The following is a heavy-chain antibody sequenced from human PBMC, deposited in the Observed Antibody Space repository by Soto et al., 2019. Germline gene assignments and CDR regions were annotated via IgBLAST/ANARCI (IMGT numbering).Heavy chain of an antibody. CDR1: GLTFSIFA. J-gene: IGHJ4*02. CDR3: AKEVSLGSTVDLGY. V-gene: IGHV3-23*01. Sequence: LRLSCAASGLTFSIFAMSWVRQSPGKGLEWVSTISGSGGSTYYADAVKGRFTISRDNSMGTLYLQMKSLRVEDTAIYYCAKEVSLGSTVDLGYWGQGALVTVSS. CDR2: ISGSGGST. D-gene: IGHD7-27*01.